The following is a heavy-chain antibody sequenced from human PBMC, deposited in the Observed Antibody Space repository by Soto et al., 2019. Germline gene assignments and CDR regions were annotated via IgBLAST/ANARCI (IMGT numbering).Heavy chain of an antibody. D-gene: IGHD2-21*02. CDR2: ISYDGSNK. CDR1: GFTFSSYG. CDR3: AKLGHCGGDCYSAFDI. J-gene: IGHJ3*02. Sequence: GGSLRLSCAASGFTFSSYGMHWVRQAPGKGLEWVAVISYDGSNKYYADSVKGRFTISRDNSKNTLYLQMDSLRAEDTAVYYCAKLGHCGGDCYSAFDIWGQGTMVTVS. V-gene: IGHV3-30*18.